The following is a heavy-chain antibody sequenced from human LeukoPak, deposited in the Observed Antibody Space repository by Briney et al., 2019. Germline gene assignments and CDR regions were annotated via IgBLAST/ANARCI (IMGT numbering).Heavy chain of an antibody. CDR1: GGTFSSYA. CDR3: ARSYTPNNYFDY. D-gene: IGHD1-26*01. V-gene: IGHV1-69*13. Sequence: SVKVSCKASGGTFSSYAISWVRQAPGQGLEWMGGIIPIFGTANYAQKFQGRVTITADESTSTAYMELSSLRSEDTAVYYCARSYTPNNYFDYWGQGTLVTVSS. CDR2: IIPIFGTA. J-gene: IGHJ4*02.